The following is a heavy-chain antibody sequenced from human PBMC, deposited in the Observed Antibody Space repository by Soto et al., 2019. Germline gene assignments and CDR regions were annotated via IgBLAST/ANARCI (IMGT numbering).Heavy chain of an antibody. D-gene: IGHD6-19*01. V-gene: IGHV5-10-1*01. CDR1: GYSFTSYW. Sequence: GESLKISCKGSGYSFTSYWISWVRQMPGKGLEWMGRIDPSDSYTNYSPSFQGHVTISADKSISTAYLQWSSLKASDTAMYYCARHSSSSSGWYFQYYFDYWGQGTLVTVSS. J-gene: IGHJ4*02. CDR3: ARHSSSSSGWYFQYYFDY. CDR2: IDPSDSYT.